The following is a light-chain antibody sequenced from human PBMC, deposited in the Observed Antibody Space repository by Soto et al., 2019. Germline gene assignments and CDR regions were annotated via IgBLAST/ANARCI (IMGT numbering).Light chain of an antibody. J-gene: IGLJ2*01. CDR1: KLGDKY. V-gene: IGLV3-1*01. CDR3: QAWDSSTVV. CDR2: QDS. Sequence: YELTQPPSVSVSPGQTASITCSGDKLGDKYACWYQQKPGQSPVLVIYQDSKRASGIPERFSGSNSGNTATLTISGTQAMDEADYYCQAWDSSTVVFCGGTKLTVL.